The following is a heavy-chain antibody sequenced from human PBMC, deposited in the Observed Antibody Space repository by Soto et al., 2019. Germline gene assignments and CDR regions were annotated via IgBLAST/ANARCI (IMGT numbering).Heavy chain of an antibody. J-gene: IGHJ5*02. CDR2: IYYSGST. D-gene: IGHD4-17*01. CDR3: ASYSGDYWFDP. CDR1: GGSISSYD. Sequence: SETLSLTCTVSGGSISSYDGSWIRQPPGKGLEWIGYIYYSGSTNYNPSLKSRVTISVDTPKNQFSLKLSSVTAADTAVYYCASYSGDYWFDPWGQGTLVTVSS. V-gene: IGHV4-59*01.